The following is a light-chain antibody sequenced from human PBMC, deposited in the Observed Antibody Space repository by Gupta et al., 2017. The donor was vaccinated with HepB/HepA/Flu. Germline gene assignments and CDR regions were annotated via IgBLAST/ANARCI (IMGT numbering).Light chain of an antibody. CDR3: SAYAGSIVV. J-gene: IGLJ2*01. CDR1: SSDVGGYQY. CDR2: EVS. V-gene: IGLV2-8*01. Sequence: QSSLPPPPSPSGSPGQSVTISCTGTSSDVGGYQYVSWYQQRPGKAPKLMIYEVSKRPSGVPDRFSGSKSGTTAALTVSGIQAEDEDDYDCSAYAGSIVVFGGGTKLTVL.